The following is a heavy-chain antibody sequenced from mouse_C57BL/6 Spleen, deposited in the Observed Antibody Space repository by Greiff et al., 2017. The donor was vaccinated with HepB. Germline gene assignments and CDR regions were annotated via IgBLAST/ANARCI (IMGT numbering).Heavy chain of an antibody. Sequence: VQLQQSGPVLVKPGASVKMSCKASGYTFTDYYMNWVKQSHGKSLEWIGVINPYNGGTSYNQKFKGKATLTVDKSSSTAYMELNSLTSEDSAVYYCARRADYYFDYWGQGTTLTVSS. CDR3: ARRADYYFDY. D-gene: IGHD3-3*01. J-gene: IGHJ2*01. V-gene: IGHV1-19*01. CDR1: GYTFTDYY. CDR2: INPYNGGT.